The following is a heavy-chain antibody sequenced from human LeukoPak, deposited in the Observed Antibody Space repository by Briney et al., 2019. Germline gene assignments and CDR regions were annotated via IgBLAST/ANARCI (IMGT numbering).Heavy chain of an antibody. Sequence: GGSLRLSCAASGFTFSSYAMSWVRQAPGKGLEWVSGISGSGGSTYYADSVKGRFTISRDISKNTLYVQMNSLRAEDAAVYYCAKYDYGGNPNEYYFDYWGQGTLVTVSS. CDR1: GFTFSSYA. CDR2: ISGSGGST. V-gene: IGHV3-23*01. D-gene: IGHD4-23*01. J-gene: IGHJ4*02. CDR3: AKYDYGGNPNEYYFDY.